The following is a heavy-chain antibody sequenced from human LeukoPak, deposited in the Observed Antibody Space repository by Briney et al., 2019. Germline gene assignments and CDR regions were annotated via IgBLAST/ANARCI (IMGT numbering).Heavy chain of an antibody. J-gene: IGHJ4*02. CDR1: GFAFSVAW. Sequence: QPGGSLRLSCAAPGFAFSVAWMHWVRQAPGKGLVSVSVIKSDGSGTAYADSVKGRFTISRDNAKNTVYLQMNSLRDEDTALYYCAKNYFGDLEYWGQGTLVTVSS. D-gene: IGHD3-10*01. CDR2: IKSDGSGT. CDR3: AKNYFGDLEY. V-gene: IGHV3-74*03.